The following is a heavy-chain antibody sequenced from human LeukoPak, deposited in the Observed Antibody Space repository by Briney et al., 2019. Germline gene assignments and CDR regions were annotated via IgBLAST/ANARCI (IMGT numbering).Heavy chain of an antibody. Sequence: GGSLRLSCAASGFTFSDYYMSWIRQAPGKGLEWVSYISSSGSTIYYADSVKGRFTISRDNAKNSLYLQVNSLRAEDTAVYYCARDPQTWFGELLYPDYWGQGTLVTVSS. CDR3: ARDPQTWFGELLYPDY. CDR2: ISSSGSTI. J-gene: IGHJ4*02. V-gene: IGHV3-11*04. D-gene: IGHD3-10*01. CDR1: GFTFSDYY.